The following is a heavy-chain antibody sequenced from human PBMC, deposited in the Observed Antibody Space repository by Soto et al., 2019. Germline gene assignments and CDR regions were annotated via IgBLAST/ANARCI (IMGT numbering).Heavy chain of an antibody. CDR2: ISDSGST. V-gene: IGHV4-59*08. CDR1: GGSISSYH. D-gene: IGHD3-10*01. Sequence: PSETLSLTCTVSGGSISSYHWSWIWQPPGKGLEWIGYISDSGSTNYNPALKSRVTISLDTSKNQFSLKVSSVTAADTAVYYCASGSTTVLDYWGQGTLVTVSS. CDR3: ASGSTTVLDY. J-gene: IGHJ4*02.